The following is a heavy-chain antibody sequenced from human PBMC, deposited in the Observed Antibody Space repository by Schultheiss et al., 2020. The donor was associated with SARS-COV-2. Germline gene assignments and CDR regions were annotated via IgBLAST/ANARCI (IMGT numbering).Heavy chain of an antibody. CDR1: GFTFSSYA. V-gene: IGHV3-23*01. Sequence: GGSLRLSCAASGFTFSSYAMSWVRQAPGKGLEWFSTISGSGGSTYYADSVKGRFTISRDNSKNTLYLQMNSLRAEDTAVYYCARDLKAGYGSGSYCHYYYYGMDVWGQGTTVTVSS. CDR2: ISGSGGST. CDR3: ARDLKAGYGSGSYCHYYYYGMDV. D-gene: IGHD3-10*01. J-gene: IGHJ6*02.